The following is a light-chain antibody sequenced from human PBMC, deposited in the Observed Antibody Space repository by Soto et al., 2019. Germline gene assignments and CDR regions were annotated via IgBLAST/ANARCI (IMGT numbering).Light chain of an antibody. CDR1: HSVSSSY. Sequence: VVLTQSPGTLSLSPGERATLSCVASHSVSSSYLAWYQQKPGQAPRLLIYAASTRAAGIPDRFSGSGSGTDFTLTISRLEHEDPAVYHCQQYGTSSWTFGQGTKVDNK. V-gene: IGKV3-20*01. CDR2: AAS. CDR3: QQYGTSSWT. J-gene: IGKJ1*01.